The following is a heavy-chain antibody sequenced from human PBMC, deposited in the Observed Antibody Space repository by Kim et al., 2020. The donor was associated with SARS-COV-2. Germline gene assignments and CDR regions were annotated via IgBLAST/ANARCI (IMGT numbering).Heavy chain of an antibody. CDR3: ARVSAATSTY. CDR2: K. V-gene: IGHV3-7*01. J-gene: IGHJ4*02. Sequence: KYYVDSVKGRFTSSRDNAKNSLYLQMNSLRAEDTAVYYCARVSAATSTYWGQGTLVTVSS. D-gene: IGHD6-25*01.